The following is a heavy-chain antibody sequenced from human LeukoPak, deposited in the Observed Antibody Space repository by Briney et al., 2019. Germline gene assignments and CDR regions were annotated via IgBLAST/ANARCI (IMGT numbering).Heavy chain of an antibody. D-gene: IGHD3-3*01. CDR2: ISAYNGNT. V-gene: IGHV1-18*01. CDR3: ARVLDGYDFWSGYFSTRDLHAFDI. CDR1: GYTFTSYG. Sequence: ASVKVSCKASGYTFTSYGISWVRQAPGQGLEWMGWISAYNGNTNYAQKLQGRVTMTTDTSTSTAYMELRSLRSDDTAVYYCARVLDGYDFWSGYFSTRDLHAFDIWGQGTMVTVSS. J-gene: IGHJ3*02.